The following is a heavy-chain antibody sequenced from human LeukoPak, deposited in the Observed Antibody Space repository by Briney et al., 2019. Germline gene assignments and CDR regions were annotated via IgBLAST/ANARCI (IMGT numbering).Heavy chain of an antibody. D-gene: IGHD3-22*01. V-gene: IGHV3-15*01. CDR2: IKSKTDGGTT. CDR3: TTTYYYDSSGYYPSFEY. CDR1: GFTFSSYA. J-gene: IGHJ4*02. Sequence: PGGSLRLSCAASGFTFSSYAMSWVRQAPGKGLEWVGRIKSKTDGGTTDYAAPVKGRFTISRDDSKNTLYLQMNSLKTEDTAVYYCTTTYYYDSSGYYPSFEYWGQGTLVTVSS.